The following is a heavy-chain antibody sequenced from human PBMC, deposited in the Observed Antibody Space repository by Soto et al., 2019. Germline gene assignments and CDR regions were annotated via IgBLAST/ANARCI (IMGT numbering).Heavy chain of an antibody. CDR1: GFSFSSHS. J-gene: IGHJ4*02. V-gene: IGHV3-48*02. CDR2: ISSSGSTI. CDR3: ARGRGYGGGPNCYLDC. D-gene: IGHD2-21*01. Sequence: EVQLVESGGGLVQPGGSLRLSCAASGFSFSSHSMKWVRQAPGKGLEWVSYISSSGSTIYYADSVKGRFTISRDNAKNSLEQPMNRLRDVDAAVYYCARGRGYGGGPNCYLDCWGQGALFTVSA.